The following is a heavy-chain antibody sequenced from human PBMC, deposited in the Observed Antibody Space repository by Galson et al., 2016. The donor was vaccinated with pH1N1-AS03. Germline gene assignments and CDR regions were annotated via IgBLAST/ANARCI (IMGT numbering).Heavy chain of an antibody. CDR2: INRDGSQK. D-gene: IGHD1-26*01. J-gene: IGHJ4*02. V-gene: IGHV3-7*01. CDR1: GFTFSRSW. CDR3: ARWIGGVGATKYYFDY. Sequence: SLRLSCAASGFTFSRSWMSWVRQAPGKGLEWVANINRDGSQKNYVDSVTGRFTISRDNAKSSLNLQMNSLRAEDTAVYYCARWIGGVGATKYYFDYWGQGTLVTVSS.